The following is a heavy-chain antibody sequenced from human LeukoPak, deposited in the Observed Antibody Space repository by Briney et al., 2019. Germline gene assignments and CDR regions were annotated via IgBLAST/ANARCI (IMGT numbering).Heavy chain of an antibody. V-gene: IGHV3-23*01. CDR1: GFTFSSYA. J-gene: IGHJ4*02. D-gene: IGHD1-20*01. CDR2: ISGSGGST. CDR3: AKWVTGTLKYFDY. Sequence: PGGSLSLSCAASGFTFSSYAMSWVRQAPGKGLEWVSAISGSGGSTYYADSVKGRFTISRDNSKNTLYLQMNSLRAEDTAVYYCAKWVTGTLKYFDYWGQGTLVTVSS.